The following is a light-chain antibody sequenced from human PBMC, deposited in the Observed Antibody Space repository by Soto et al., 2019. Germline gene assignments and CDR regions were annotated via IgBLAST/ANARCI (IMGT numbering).Light chain of an antibody. Sequence: QSALTQPPSASGSPGQSVTISCTGTSSDVGSYNYVSWYQQHPGKAPKLMIYEVTKRSSGVPDRFSGSKSGNTASLTVSGLQAEDEADYYCTSYAGSSTVIFGGGTKLTVL. CDR1: SSDVGSYNY. V-gene: IGLV2-8*01. J-gene: IGLJ2*01. CDR3: TSYAGSSTVI. CDR2: EVT.